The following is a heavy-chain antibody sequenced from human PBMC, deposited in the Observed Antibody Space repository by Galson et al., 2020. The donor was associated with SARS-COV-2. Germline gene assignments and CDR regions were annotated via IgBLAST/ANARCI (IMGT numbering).Heavy chain of an antibody. Sequence: SETLSLTCTVSGGSISSSSYYWGWIRQPPGKGLEWIGSIYYSGSTYYNPSLKSRVTISVDTSKNQFSLKLSSVTAADTAVYYCARHNLPCGGDCYLSLHFDYWGQGTLVTVSS. CDR2: IYYSGST. J-gene: IGHJ4*02. D-gene: IGHD2-21*02. CDR1: GGSISSSSYY. CDR3: ARHNLPCGGDCYLSLHFDY. V-gene: IGHV4-39*01.